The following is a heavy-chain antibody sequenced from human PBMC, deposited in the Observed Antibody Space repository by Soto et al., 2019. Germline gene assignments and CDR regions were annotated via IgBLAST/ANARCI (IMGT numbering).Heavy chain of an antibody. CDR1: GYSFTSYW. CDR2: IYPGDSDT. D-gene: IGHD6-13*01. CDR3: ARLRYSSSWLGGHGMDV. Sequence: GESLKISCKGSGYSFTSYWIGWVRQMPGKGLEWMGIIYPGDSDTRYSPSFQGQVTISADKSISTAYLQWSSLKASDTAMYYCARLRYSSSWLGGHGMDVWGQGTTVTGSS. J-gene: IGHJ6*02. V-gene: IGHV5-51*01.